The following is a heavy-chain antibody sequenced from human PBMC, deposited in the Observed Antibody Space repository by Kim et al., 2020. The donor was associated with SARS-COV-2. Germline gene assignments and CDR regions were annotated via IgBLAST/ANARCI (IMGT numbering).Heavy chain of an antibody. CDR1: GFTFSSYS. CDR2: ISSSSSYI. CDR3: ARELLWFGELPALDY. D-gene: IGHD3-10*01. Sequence: GGSLILSCAASGFTFSSYSMNWVRQAPGKGLEWVSSISSSSSYIYYADSVKGRFTISRDNAKNSLYLQMNSLRAEDTAVYYCARELLWFGELPALDYWGQGTLVTVSS. V-gene: IGHV3-21*01. J-gene: IGHJ4*02.